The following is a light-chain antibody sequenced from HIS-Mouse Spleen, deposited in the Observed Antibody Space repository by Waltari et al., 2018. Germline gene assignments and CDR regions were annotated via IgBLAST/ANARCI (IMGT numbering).Light chain of an antibody. CDR3: QQYGSSPET. V-gene: IGKV3-20*01. CDR1: QSVSSSY. Sequence: EIVLTQSPGTLSLSPGERATLSCRASQSVSSSYLAWYQQKPGQAPRLLIYGASSRATGIPERFSGSRSWTDFTFTISRLEPEDFAVYYCQQYGSSPETFGQGTKVEIK. J-gene: IGKJ1*01. CDR2: GAS.